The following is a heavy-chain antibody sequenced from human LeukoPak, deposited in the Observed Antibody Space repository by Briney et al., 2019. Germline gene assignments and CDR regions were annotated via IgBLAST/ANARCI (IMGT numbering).Heavy chain of an antibody. J-gene: IGHJ6*03. Sequence: ASVKVSCKASGYTFTSYGISWVRQAPGQGLEWMGWISAYNGNTNYAQKLQGRVTMTEDTSTDTAYMELNSLRSEDTAVYYCARDESRCTGSTSCYTNYYYYMDVWGKGTTVTVSS. CDR1: GYTFTSYG. V-gene: IGHV1-18*01. CDR3: ARDESRCTGSTSCYTNYYYYMDV. CDR2: ISAYNGNT. D-gene: IGHD2-2*02.